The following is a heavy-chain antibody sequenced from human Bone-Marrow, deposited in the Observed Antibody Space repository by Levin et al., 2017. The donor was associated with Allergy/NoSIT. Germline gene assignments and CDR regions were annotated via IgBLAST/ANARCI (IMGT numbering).Heavy chain of an antibody. CDR2: INHSGST. J-gene: IGHJ6*03. CDR3: ARENGKVDLPGIAVAGSYNYNYDYMDV. D-gene: IGHD6-19*01. CDR1: GGSFSGYY. V-gene: IGHV4-34*01. Sequence: SETLSLTCAVYGGSFSGYYWSWIRQPPGKGLEWIGEINHSGSTNYNPSLKSRVTISVDTSKNQFSLKLSSVTAADTAVYYCARENGKVDLPGIAVAGSYNYNYDYMDVWGKGTTVTVSS.